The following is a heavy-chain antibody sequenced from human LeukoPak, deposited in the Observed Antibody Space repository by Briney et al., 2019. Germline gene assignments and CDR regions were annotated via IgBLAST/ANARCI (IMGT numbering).Heavy chain of an antibody. Sequence: SETLSLTCAVYGGSFSGYYWGWIRQPPGKGLEWSGEINHSGSTNYNPSLKSRVTISVDTSKNQFSLKLSSVTAADTAVYYCARALKLWFGELLSFDYWGQGTLVTVSS. V-gene: IGHV4-34*01. CDR3: ARALKLWFGELLSFDY. J-gene: IGHJ4*02. CDR1: GGSFSGYY. CDR2: INHSGST. D-gene: IGHD3-10*01.